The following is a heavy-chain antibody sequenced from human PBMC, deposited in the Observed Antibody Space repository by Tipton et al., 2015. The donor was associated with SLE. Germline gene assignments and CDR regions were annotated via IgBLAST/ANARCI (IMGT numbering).Heavy chain of an antibody. D-gene: IGHD3-10*01. CDR3: ARVPFGEAHLDY. V-gene: IGHV4-31*03. CDR2: IDDSGST. Sequence: TLSLTCTVSGGSISSGAYYWSWIRQHPGKGLEWIGYIDDSGSTYYNPSLKSRVIISVDTSKNQFYLKLSSVTAADTAVYYCARVPFGEAHLDYWGQGTLVTVSS. CDR1: GGSISSGAYY. J-gene: IGHJ4*02.